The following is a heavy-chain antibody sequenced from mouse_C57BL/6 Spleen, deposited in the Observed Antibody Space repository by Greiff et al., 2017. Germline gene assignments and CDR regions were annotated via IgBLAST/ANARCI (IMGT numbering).Heavy chain of an antibody. CDR3: ARPYYDYLYYFDY. CDR1: GFTFSDYG. V-gene: IGHV5-17*01. Sequence: EVKVVESGGGLVKPGGSLKLSCAASGFTFSDYGMHWVRQAPEKGLEWVAYISSGSSTIYYADTVKGRFTISRDNAKNTLFLQMTSLRSEDTAMYYGARPYYDYLYYFDYWGQGTTLTVSS. D-gene: IGHD2-4*01. J-gene: IGHJ2*01. CDR2: ISSGSSTI.